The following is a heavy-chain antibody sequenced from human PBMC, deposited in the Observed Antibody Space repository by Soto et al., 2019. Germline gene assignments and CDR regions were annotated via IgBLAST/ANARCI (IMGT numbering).Heavy chain of an antibody. CDR2: IIPIFGTA. Sequence: SVKVSCKASGGTFSSYASSWVRQAPGQGLEWMGGIIPIFGTANYAQKFQGRVTITADESTSTAYMELSSLRSEDTAVYYCARGAVAGIFLSAFDIWGQGTMVTVSS. V-gene: IGHV1-69*13. CDR3: ARGAVAGIFLSAFDI. J-gene: IGHJ3*02. D-gene: IGHD6-19*01. CDR1: GGTFSSYA.